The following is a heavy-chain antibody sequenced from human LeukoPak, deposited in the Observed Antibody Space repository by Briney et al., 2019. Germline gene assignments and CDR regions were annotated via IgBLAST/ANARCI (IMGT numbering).Heavy chain of an antibody. CDR2: ITGSGGST. Sequence: GGSLRLSCAASGFTFSSYAMSWVRQAPGKGLEWVSTITGSGGSTYYADSVKGRFTISRDNSKNTLYLQMNSLGAEDTAVYYCATYSRALDYWGQGTLVTVSS. V-gene: IGHV3-23*01. J-gene: IGHJ4*02. CDR1: GFTFSSYA. D-gene: IGHD3-22*01. CDR3: ATYSRALDY.